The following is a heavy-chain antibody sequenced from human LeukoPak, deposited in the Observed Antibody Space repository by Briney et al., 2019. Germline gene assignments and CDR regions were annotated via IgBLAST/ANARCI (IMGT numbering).Heavy chain of an antibody. D-gene: IGHD2-21*01. CDR2: VYDSGST. J-gene: IGHJ4*02. Sequence: SSETLSLTCTVSGGSISSYYWNWVRQSPGEGLEWIGYVYDSGSTNYNPSLKSRVTISVDTSKNQFSLKLSSVTAAGTAVYYCARLVAYCDKTSCSGSWGQGTLVTVSS. V-gene: IGHV4-59*01. CDR1: GGSISSYY. CDR3: ARLVAYCDKTSCSGS.